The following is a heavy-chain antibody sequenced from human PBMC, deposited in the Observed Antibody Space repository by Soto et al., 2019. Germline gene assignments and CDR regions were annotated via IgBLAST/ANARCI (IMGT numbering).Heavy chain of an antibody. CDR1: GFTFYTYE. CDR2: ISSSGSTT. Sequence: GGVLRLSCAASGFTFYTYEMNWVRQAPGKGLEWVSYISSSGSTTYYADSVKGRFTISRDNAKNSLYLQMNSLRAEDTAIYYCATRSGGGGAFDFWGQRTMVTVSS. CDR3: ATRSGGGGAFDF. V-gene: IGHV3-48*03. D-gene: IGHD3-10*01. J-gene: IGHJ3*01.